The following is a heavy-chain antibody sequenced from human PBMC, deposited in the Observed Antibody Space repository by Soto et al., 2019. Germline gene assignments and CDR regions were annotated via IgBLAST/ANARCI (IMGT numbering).Heavy chain of an antibody. CDR2: IIPIFGTA. J-gene: IGHJ6*02. CDR1: GGTFSSYA. Sequence: SVKVSCKASGGTFSSYAISWVRQAPGQGLEWMGGIIPIFGTANYAQKFQGRVTITADESTSTAYMELSGLRSEDTAVYYCARSFSRGGYYYYGMDVWGQGTTVTVSS. D-gene: IGHD3-10*01. CDR3: ARSFSRGGYYYYGMDV. V-gene: IGHV1-69*13.